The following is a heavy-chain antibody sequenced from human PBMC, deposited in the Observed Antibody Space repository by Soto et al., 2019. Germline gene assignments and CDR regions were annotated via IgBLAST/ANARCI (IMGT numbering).Heavy chain of an antibody. CDR1: GFSLSTYHMG. CDR2: IYWDDDK. J-gene: IGHJ4*02. V-gene: IGHV2-5*02. D-gene: IGHD4-17*01. CDR3: AHAGDYDLLTFDH. Sequence: QITLKESGPTLVRPAQTLTLTCDFSGFSLSTYHMGVAWIRQPPGKALEWLALIYWDDDKRYSPSLKDRLAISKDTSSNQVVQTITNIDPGDSATYFCAHAGDYDLLTFDHWGPGTLVTVSS.